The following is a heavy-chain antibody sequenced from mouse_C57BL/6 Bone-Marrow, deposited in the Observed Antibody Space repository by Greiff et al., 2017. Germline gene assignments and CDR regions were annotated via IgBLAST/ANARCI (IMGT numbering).Heavy chain of an antibody. CDR2: IYWDDDK. Sequence: QVTLKVSGPGILQSSQTLSLTCSFSGFSLSTSGMGVSWIRQPSGKGLEWLAHIYWDDDKRYNPSLKSRLTISKDTSRNQVFLKITSVETADTATYYCAALTTVVARWYFDVWGTGTTVTVSS. CDR1: GFSLSTSGMG. J-gene: IGHJ1*03. V-gene: IGHV8-12*01. D-gene: IGHD1-1*01. CDR3: AALTTVVARWYFDV.